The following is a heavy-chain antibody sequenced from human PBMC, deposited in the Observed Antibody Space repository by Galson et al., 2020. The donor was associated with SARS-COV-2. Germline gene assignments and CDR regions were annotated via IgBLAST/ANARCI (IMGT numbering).Heavy chain of an antibody. CDR3: AREGFYDFWSGYVGDDAFDI. D-gene: IGHD3-3*01. Sequence: GGSLSLSCAASGFTFSSYWMSWVRQAPGKGLEWVANIQQDGSEKYYVDSVKGRFTISRDNAKNSLYLQMNSLRAEDTAVYYCAREGFYDFWSGYVGDDAFDIWGQGTMVTVSS. CDR1: GFTFSSYW. CDR2: IQQDGSEK. J-gene: IGHJ3*02. V-gene: IGHV3-7*01.